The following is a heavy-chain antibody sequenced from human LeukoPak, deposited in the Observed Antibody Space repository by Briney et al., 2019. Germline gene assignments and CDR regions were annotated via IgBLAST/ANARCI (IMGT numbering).Heavy chain of an antibody. D-gene: IGHD1-14*01. CDR3: VKPQPGGGFDY. CDR2: ISSNGGST. V-gene: IGHV3-64D*09. J-gene: IGHJ4*02. Sequence: GGSLRLSCSASGFTFSSYAMHWVRQAPGKGLEYVSAISSNGGSTYYADSVKGRFTISRDNSKNTLYLQMSSPRAEDTAVYYCVKPQPGGGFDYWGQGTLVTVSS. CDR1: GFTFSSYA.